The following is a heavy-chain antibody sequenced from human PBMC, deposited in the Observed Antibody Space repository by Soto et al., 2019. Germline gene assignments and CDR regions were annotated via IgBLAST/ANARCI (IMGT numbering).Heavy chain of an antibody. CDR3: ARVGGFGATTIDY. CDR1: GGSISSGDYY. J-gene: IGHJ4*02. Sequence: QVQLQESGPGLVKPSQTLSLTCTVSGGSISSGDYYWSWIRQPPGKGLEWIGYIYYSGSTYYNPSTKSRVTLSVDTSKNQFSLKLSSVTAADTAVYYCARVGGFGATTIDYWGQGTLVTVSS. CDR2: IYYSGST. D-gene: IGHD3-10*01. V-gene: IGHV4-30-4*01.